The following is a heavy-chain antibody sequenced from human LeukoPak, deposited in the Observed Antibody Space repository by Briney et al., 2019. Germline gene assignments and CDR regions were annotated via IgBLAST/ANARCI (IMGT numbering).Heavy chain of an antibody. V-gene: IGHV1-69*02. D-gene: IGHD3-22*01. CDR3: ARGEYYYDSSGYSYGFDY. Sequence: SVKVSCKASGGTFSSYTISWVRQAPGQGLEWIGRIIPILGIANYAQKFQGRVTITADKSTSTAYMELSSLRSEDTAVYYCARGEYYYDSSGYSYGFDYWGQGTLVTVSS. CDR1: GGTFSSYT. J-gene: IGHJ4*02. CDR2: IIPILGIA.